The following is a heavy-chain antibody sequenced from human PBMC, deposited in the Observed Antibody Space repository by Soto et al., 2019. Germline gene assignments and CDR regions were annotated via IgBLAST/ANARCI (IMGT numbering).Heavy chain of an antibody. D-gene: IGHD6-19*01. CDR3: ARASVSGRRFDY. Sequence: ASVKVSCKAFGYNFNNYYIHWVRQVPGQGLEWMGIINPSGGSTTYAQKFQGRVTMTRDTSTNTVYMELSNLTSEDTAAYYCARASVSGRRFDYWGEGTLVTVSS. V-gene: IGHV1-46*02. J-gene: IGHJ4*02. CDR1: GYNFNNYY. CDR2: INPSGGST.